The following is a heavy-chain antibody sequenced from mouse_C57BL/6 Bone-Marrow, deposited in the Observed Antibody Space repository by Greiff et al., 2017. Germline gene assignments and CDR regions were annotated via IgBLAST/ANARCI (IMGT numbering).Heavy chain of an antibody. J-gene: IGHJ3*01. CDR3: ARDSYYGGQAWFAY. CDR1: GFTFSSYA. Sequence: EVHLVESGGGLVKPGGSLKLSCAASGFTFSSYAMSWVRQTPEKRLEWVATISDGGSYTYYPDNVKGRFTISRDNAKNNLYLQMSHLKSEDTARYYCARDSYYGGQAWFAYWGQGTLVTVSA. V-gene: IGHV5-4*01. D-gene: IGHD1-1*02. CDR2: ISDGGSYT.